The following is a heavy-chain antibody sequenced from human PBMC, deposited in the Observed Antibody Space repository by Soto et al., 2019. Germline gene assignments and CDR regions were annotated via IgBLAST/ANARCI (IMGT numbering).Heavy chain of an antibody. CDR2: IIPIFETP. D-gene: IGHD3-10*01. Sequence: QVQLVQSGAEAGKPGSSVKVSCRTSGTSFRNTAISWVRQAPGQGLEWVGGIIPIFETPKYAQKFQGRVTITADISTTSVNMELSSLRSEDTAVYYCATHGATTMPRGVMIHFYYVMDVWGQGTTVTVSS. J-gene: IGHJ6*02. CDR3: ATHGATTMPRGVMIHFYYVMDV. CDR1: GTSFRNTA. V-gene: IGHV1-69*06.